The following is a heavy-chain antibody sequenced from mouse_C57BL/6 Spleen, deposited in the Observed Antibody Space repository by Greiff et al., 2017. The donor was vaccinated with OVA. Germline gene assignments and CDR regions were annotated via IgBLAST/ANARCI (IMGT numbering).Heavy chain of an antibody. CDR3: ARFDYGSSYAKDY. Sequence: EVKLQESGPVLVKPGASVKMSCKASGYTFTDYYMNWVKQSHGKSLEWIGVINPYNGGTSYNQKFKGKATLTVDKSSSTAYMELNSLTAEDSAVYYCARFDYGSSYAKDYWGKGASVTVSS. CDR2: INPYNGGT. V-gene: IGHV1-19*01. CDR1: GYTFTDYY. D-gene: IGHD1-1*01. J-gene: IGHJ4*01.